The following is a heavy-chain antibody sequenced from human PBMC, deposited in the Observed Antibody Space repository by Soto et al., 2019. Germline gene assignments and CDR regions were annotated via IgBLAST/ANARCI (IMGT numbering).Heavy chain of an antibody. CDR2: IYYSRST. Sequence: SETLSLTCTVSGVSISSGGYYWSWIRQHPGKGLEWIGYIYYSRSTYYNPSLKSRVTISVDTSKNQFSLKLSSVTAADTAVYYCARTGYRGSSGGVDYWGQGTRVTVSS. J-gene: IGHJ4*02. CDR3: ARTGYRGSSGGVDY. V-gene: IGHV4-31*03. CDR1: GVSISSGGYY. D-gene: IGHD6-6*01.